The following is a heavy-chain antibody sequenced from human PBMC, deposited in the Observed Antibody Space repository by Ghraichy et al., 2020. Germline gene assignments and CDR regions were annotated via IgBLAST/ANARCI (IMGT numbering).Heavy chain of an antibody. CDR2: IYHSGST. CDR3: ARYSGQYSSGWYKERGDYYFDY. Sequence: SETLSLTCTVSGYSISSGYYWGWIRQPPGKGLEWIGSIYHSGSTYYNPSLKSRVTISVDTSKNQFSLKLSSVTAADTAVYYCARYSGQYSSGWYKERGDYYFDYWGQGTLVTVSS. CDR1: GYSISSGYY. J-gene: IGHJ4*02. V-gene: IGHV4-38-2*02. D-gene: IGHD6-19*01.